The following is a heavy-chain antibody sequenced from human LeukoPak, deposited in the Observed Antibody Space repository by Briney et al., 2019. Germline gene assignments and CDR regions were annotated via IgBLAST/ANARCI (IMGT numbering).Heavy chain of an antibody. J-gene: IGHJ4*02. CDR2: TFSGGDT. CDR1: GFTVSRNY. V-gene: IGHV3-53*01. Sequence: GGSLRLSCAASGFTVSRNYMSWARQAPGKGLEWVSVTFSGGDTDYADSVKGRFAISRDNSKNTLYLQMNRLRAEDTGVYYCARAGPIDYWGQGTLVTVSS. CDR3: ARAGPIDY.